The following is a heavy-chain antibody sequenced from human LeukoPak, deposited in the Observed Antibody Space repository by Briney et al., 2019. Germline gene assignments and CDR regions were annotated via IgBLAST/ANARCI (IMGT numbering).Heavy chain of an antibody. CDR2: ISGSGGST. J-gene: IGHJ6*02. Sequence: GGSLRPSCAASGFTFSSYAMSWFGRAPAKGLEWVSLISGSGGSTYYADSVKGRFTISRENSKNTLYLQMNTLRVEDTAVYYCAKGNIAARQDIMDVWGQGTTVTVSS. V-gene: IGHV3-23*01. D-gene: IGHD6-6*01. CDR1: GFTFSSYA. CDR3: AKGNIAARQDIMDV.